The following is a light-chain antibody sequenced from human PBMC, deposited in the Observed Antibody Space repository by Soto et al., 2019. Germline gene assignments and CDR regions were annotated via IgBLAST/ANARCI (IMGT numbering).Light chain of an antibody. CDR3: QQRSNWPFT. V-gene: IGKV3D-20*02. Sequence: EIVLTQSPGTLSLSPGERATLSCRASQSVSSSYLAWYQQKPGQAPRLLIYGASSRATGIPDRFSGSGSGTDFTLTISSLEPEDFAVYYCQQRSNWPFTFGQGTRLEN. CDR2: GAS. J-gene: IGKJ5*01. CDR1: QSVSSSY.